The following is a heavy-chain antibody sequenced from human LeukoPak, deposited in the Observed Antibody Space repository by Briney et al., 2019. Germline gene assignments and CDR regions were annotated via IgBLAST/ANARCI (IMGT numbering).Heavy chain of an antibody. CDR3: ARRVGRTGRRPGIDY. V-gene: IGHV4-34*01. J-gene: IGHJ4*02. CDR1: GGSFSGYY. CDR2: INHVGAT. Sequence: SETLSLTCAVYGGSFSGYYWSWIRQPPEKGLEWIGEINHVGATNYNPSLKSRVTISVDTSKNQFSLKLSSVTAADTAVYYCARRVGRTGRRPGIDYWGQGTLVTVSS. D-gene: IGHD1-14*01.